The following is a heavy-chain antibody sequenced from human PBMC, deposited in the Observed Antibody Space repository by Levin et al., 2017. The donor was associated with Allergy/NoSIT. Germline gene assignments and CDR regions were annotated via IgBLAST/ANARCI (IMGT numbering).Heavy chain of an antibody. V-gene: IGHV1-2*02. J-gene: IGHJ4*02. D-gene: IGHD1-26*01. CDR1: GYTFTGYY. CDR2: INPNSGGT. Sequence: ASVKVSCKASGYTFTGYYMHWVRQAPGQGLEWMGWINPNSGGTNYAQKFQGRVTMTRDTSISTAYMELSRLRSDDTAVYYCARESGSYSAGFDYWGQGTLVTVSS. CDR3: ARESGSYSAGFDY.